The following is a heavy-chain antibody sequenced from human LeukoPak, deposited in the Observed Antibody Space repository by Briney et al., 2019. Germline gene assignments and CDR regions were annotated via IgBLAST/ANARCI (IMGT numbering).Heavy chain of an antibody. V-gene: IGHV1-46*01. CDR2: INPSGGST. Sequence: ASVKVSCKASGYTFTSYYMHWVRQAPGQGLEWMGIINPSGGSTSYAQKFQGRVTMTRDTSTSTVYMELSSLRSEDTAVYYCARDNPPAYYYDSSGYFNSPADWGQGTLATVSS. CDR3: ARDNPPAYYYDSSGYFNSPAD. D-gene: IGHD3-22*01. CDR1: GYTFTSYY. J-gene: IGHJ4*02.